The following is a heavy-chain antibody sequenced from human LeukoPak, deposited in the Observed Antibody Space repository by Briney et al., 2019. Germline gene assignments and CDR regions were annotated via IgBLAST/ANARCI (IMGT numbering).Heavy chain of an antibody. CDR3: ARDGAVAGIENDY. CDR1: GFIFSSYG. Sequence: LGGSLRLSCAASGFIFSSYGMHWVRQAPGKGLEWVSYISSSGTGTLYADSVKGRFTISRDNAKNSVYLQMNSLRAEDTAVYYCARDGAVAGIENDYWGQGTLVTVSS. V-gene: IGHV3-48*04. CDR2: ISSSGTGT. J-gene: IGHJ4*02. D-gene: IGHD6-19*01.